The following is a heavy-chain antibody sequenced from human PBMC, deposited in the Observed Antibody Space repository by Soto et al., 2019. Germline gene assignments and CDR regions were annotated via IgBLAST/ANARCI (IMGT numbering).Heavy chain of an antibody. D-gene: IGHD6-13*01. CDR1: GGSISSYY. CDR3: ARHSSSWPIFDY. Sequence: SETLSLTCTVSGGSISSYYWSWIRQPPGKGLEWIGYIYYSGSTNYNPSLKGRVTISVDTSKNQFSLKLSSVTAADTAVYYCARHSSSWPIFDYWGQGTLVTVSS. J-gene: IGHJ4*02. CDR2: IYYSGST. V-gene: IGHV4-59*08.